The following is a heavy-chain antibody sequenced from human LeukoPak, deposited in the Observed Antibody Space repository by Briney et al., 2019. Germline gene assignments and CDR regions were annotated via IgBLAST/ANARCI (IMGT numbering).Heavy chain of an antibody. CDR3: ANIWFGEASYYFDS. V-gene: IGHV3-23*01. J-gene: IGHJ4*02. D-gene: IGHD3-10*01. CDR1: GFTFSNYA. CDR2: ISGSGGTP. Sequence: PGGSLRLSCAASGFTFSNYAMTWVRQAPGKGLEWVSSISGSGGTPYYADSVEGRFTISRDNSKNPVYLQMNSLRAADMAVYYCANIWFGEASYYFDSWGQGTLVTVSS.